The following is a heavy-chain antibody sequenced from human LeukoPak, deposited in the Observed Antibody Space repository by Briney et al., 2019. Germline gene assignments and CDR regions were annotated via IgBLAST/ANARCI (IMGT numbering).Heavy chain of an antibody. CDR2: ISAYNGNT. V-gene: IGHV1-18*01. CDR3: ACQGAVAEGEAFDI. J-gene: IGHJ3*02. Sequence: ASVKVSCNASGYTFTSYGISWVRQAPGQGLEWMGWISAYNGNTNYAQKLQGRVTMTTDTSTSTAYMELRSLRSDDTAVYYCACQGAVAEGEAFDIWGQGTMVTVSS. D-gene: IGHD6-19*01. CDR1: GYTFTSYG.